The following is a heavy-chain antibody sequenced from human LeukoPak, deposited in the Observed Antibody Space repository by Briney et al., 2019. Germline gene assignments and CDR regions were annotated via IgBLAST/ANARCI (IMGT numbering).Heavy chain of an antibody. CDR1: RYTFSSYE. V-gene: IGHV3-48*03. CDR2: ISSSGRTI. D-gene: IGHD1-7*01. CDR3: ARGATDTTRWFGP. J-gene: IGHJ5*02. Sequence: GGSLRLSCAASRYTFSSYEMNWVRQAPGKGLEWVSYISSSGRTIHYADSVKGRFTISRDNAKNSLHLQMNSLRVEDTAVYYCARGATDTTRWFGPWGQGTLVTVS.